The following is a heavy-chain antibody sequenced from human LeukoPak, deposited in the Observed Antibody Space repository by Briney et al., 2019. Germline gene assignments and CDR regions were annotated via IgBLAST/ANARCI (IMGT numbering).Heavy chain of an antibody. D-gene: IGHD2-2*01. CDR2: IIPIFGTA. Sequence: SVKGSCKASGGTFSSYAISWVRQAPGQGLEWMGGIIPIFGTANYAQKFQGRVTITADESTSTAYMELSSLRSEDTAVYYCARADCSSTSCLLRYYYYGMDVWGQGTTVTVSS. CDR1: GGTFSSYA. J-gene: IGHJ6*02. V-gene: IGHV1-69*13. CDR3: ARADCSSTSCLLRYYYYGMDV.